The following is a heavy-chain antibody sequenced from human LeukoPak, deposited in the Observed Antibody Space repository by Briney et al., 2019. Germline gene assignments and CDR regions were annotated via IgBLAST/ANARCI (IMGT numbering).Heavy chain of an antibody. V-gene: IGHV4-39*01. D-gene: IGHD5-24*01. Sequence: SETLSLTCTVSGASISSSSNYWGWVRQPPGKGLEWIGTVYSTGSTTYSNPSLKSRVTISVDTSKNQFSLKLSSVTAADTAVYYCARHEEEDGYNAKTIDYWGQGTLVTVSS. J-gene: IGHJ4*02. CDR3: ARHEEEDGYNAKTIDY. CDR2: VYSTGSTT. CDR1: GASISSSSNY.